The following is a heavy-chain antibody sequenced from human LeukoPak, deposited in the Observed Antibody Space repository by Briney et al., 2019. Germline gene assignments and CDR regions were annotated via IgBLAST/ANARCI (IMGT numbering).Heavy chain of an antibody. Sequence: SETLSLTCAVYGGSFSGYYWSWIRQPPGKGLEWIGEINHSGSTNYNPSLKSRVTISVDTSKNQFSLKLSSVTAADTAVYYCAREHVLLWFGELVGGWFDPWGQGTLVTVSS. CDR2: INHSGST. J-gene: IGHJ5*02. V-gene: IGHV4-34*01. CDR1: GGSFSGYY. CDR3: AREHVLLWFGELVGGWFDP. D-gene: IGHD3-10*01.